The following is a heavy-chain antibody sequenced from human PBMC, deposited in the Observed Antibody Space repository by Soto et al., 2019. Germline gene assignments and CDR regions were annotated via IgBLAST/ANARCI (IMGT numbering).Heavy chain of an antibody. Sequence: QVQLVQSGPEVKKAGSSVRVSCKASGGTFSNYAISWVRQAPGQGLEWMGGIAPIFGTPNYAQNFQGRVTITADESTSTAYMELSGLSSEDTALYSCARANVGATFGHYYYAMDVWGQGTTVTVSS. V-gene: IGHV1-69*12. CDR1: GGTFSNYA. CDR2: IAPIFGTP. D-gene: IGHD3-10*01. J-gene: IGHJ6*02. CDR3: ARANVGATFGHYYYAMDV.